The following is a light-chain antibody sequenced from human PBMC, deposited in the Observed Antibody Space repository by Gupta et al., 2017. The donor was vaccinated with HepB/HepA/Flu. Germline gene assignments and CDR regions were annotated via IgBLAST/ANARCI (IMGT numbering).Light chain of an antibody. CDR2: DNN. CDR1: SSNIGAGYD. V-gene: IGLV1-40*01. CDR3: QSYDSSLSGSYV. J-gene: IGLJ1*01. Sequence: QSVLTQPPSVSVAPGQRVTISCTGRSSNIGAGYDVHWYQQLPGTAPKLLSYDNNNRPSGVPDRFSGSKSGTSASLAITGLQAEDEADYYCQSYDSSLSGSYVFGTGTKVTVL.